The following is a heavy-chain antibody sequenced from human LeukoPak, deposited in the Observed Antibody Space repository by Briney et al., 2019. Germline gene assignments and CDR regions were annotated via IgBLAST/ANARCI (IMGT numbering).Heavy chain of an antibody. Sequence: ASVKVSCKASGGTFSSYAISWVRQAPGQGLEWMGGIIPIFGTANYAQKFQGRVTITADESTSTAYMELSSLRSEDTAVYYCARGSNYCSGGSCYSYYYYYMDVWGKGTTVTISS. J-gene: IGHJ6*03. CDR3: ARGSNYCSGGSCYSYYYYYMDV. V-gene: IGHV1-69*13. CDR2: IIPIFGTA. D-gene: IGHD2-15*01. CDR1: GGTFSSYA.